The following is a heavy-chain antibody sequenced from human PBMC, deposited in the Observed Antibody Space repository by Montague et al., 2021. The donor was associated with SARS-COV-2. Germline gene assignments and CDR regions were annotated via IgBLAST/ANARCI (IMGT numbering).Heavy chain of an antibody. V-gene: IGHV3-9*01. D-gene: IGHD3-9*01. J-gene: IGHJ4*02. CDR3: AKAPLGSDWYYFDY. Sequence: SLRLSCSASGFTFDDYAMHWVRQAPGAGLEWVAGVDWSSGIFAYADSVRGRFTISRDNAKNSLYLQMNGLKVEDTALYYCAKAPLGSDWYYFDYWGQGTRV. CDR2: VDWSSGIF. CDR1: GFTFDDYA.